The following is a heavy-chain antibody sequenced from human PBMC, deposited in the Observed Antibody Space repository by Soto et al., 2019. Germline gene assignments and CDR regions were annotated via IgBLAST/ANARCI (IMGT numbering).Heavy chain of an antibody. Sequence: QAHLVQSGAEVKKPGASVKFSCKACGYTFTSYGISWVRQAPGQGLEWMGGISGYNDNRHHATKFQGRVTLTRDTSTTTAYMELRGLRSDDTAVYYCMRPPFPFDTWGQGTLVTVSS. CDR2: ISGYNDNR. CDR1: GYTFTSYG. V-gene: IGHV1-18*04. J-gene: IGHJ5*02. CDR3: MRPPFPFDT.